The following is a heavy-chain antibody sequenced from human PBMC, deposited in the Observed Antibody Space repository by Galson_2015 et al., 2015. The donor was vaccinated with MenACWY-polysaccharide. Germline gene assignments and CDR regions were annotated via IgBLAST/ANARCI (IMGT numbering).Heavy chain of an antibody. D-gene: IGHD6-19*01. CDR2: IKYDGSEI. J-gene: IGHJ4*03. V-gene: IGHV3-33*01. CDR1: GFTFSNSG. CDR3: AREGSGFIYHPFGT. Sequence: SLRLSCAASGFTFSNSGMHWVRQAPGKGLEWVAAIKYDGSEIEYADSVKGRFTISRDNSKNTLFLEMNTLGAEDTAVYYCAREGSGFIYHPFGTWGQGTMVTVSS.